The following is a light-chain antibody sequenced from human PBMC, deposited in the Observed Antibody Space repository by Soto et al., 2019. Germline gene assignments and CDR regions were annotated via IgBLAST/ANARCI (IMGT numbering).Light chain of an antibody. CDR2: DAF. Sequence: EIVLTQSPGTLSLSPGERATLSCRASQSVSSSYLAWYQQKPGQAPRLLIYDAFSRATGIPDRFSGGGSGPDFTLPISRLEPEDFAVYYCQHYGSSPPTYTFGQGTKLEIK. J-gene: IGKJ2*01. CDR1: QSVSSSY. CDR3: QHYGSSPPTYT. V-gene: IGKV3-20*01.